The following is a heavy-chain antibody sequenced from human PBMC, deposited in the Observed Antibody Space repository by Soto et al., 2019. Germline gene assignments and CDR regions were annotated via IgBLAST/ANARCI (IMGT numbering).Heavy chain of an antibody. J-gene: IGHJ4*02. V-gene: IGHV3-7*05. CDR3: AGLRFIFMERDFDT. Sequence: EVQLVESGGGLVQPGGSLRLSCAASGFTFTSYWMSWVRQAPGKGLEWVANIKQDGTSKYYADSVKGRFTVSRDNGKSSIYLQMDSLREDDTAVYRSAGLRFIFMERDFDTWGQGTLVTVSS. CDR1: GFTFTSYW. CDR2: IKQDGTSK. D-gene: IGHD3-9*01.